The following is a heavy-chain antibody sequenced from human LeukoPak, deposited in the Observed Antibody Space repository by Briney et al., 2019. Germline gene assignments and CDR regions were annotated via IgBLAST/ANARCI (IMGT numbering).Heavy chain of an antibody. D-gene: IGHD2-2*03. J-gene: IGHJ4*01. CDR3: ARANGYCSSTSCYPEFDY. Sequence: SENLSLTCTVSGGSISSYYWSWIRQPPGKGLEWIGYIYYSGSTNYNPSLKSRVTISVDTSKNQFSLKLSSVTAADTAVYYCARANGYCSSTSCYPEFDYWGQGTLVTVSS. V-gene: IGHV4-59*01. CDR2: IYYSGST. CDR1: GGSISSYY.